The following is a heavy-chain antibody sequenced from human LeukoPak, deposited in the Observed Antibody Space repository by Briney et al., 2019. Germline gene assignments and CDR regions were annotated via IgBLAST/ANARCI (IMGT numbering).Heavy chain of an antibody. CDR2: IYYSGST. D-gene: IGHD3-16*01. J-gene: IGHJ5*02. Sequence: SETLSLTCTVPGGSISSSSYYWGWIRQPPGKGLEWIGSIYYSGSTYYNPSLKSRVTISVDTSKNQFSLKLNSVTAADTAFYYCVRDRGLGRGFDPWGQGTMVTVSS. V-gene: IGHV4-39*07. CDR3: VRDRGLGRGFDP. CDR1: GGSISSSSYY.